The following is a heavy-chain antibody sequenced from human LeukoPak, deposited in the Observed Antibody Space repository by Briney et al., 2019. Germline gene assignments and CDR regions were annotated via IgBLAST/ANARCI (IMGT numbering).Heavy chain of an antibody. CDR1: GFTFSSYA. Sequence: PGGSLRLSCAASGFTFSSYAMSWVRQAPGKGLEWVSAISGSGGSTYYADSVKGRFTISRDNSKNTLYLQMGSLRAEDMAVYYCARAYGSGNYFDDWGQGTLVTVSS. V-gene: IGHV3-23*01. CDR3: ARAYGSGNYFDD. J-gene: IGHJ4*02. D-gene: IGHD3-10*01. CDR2: ISGSGGST.